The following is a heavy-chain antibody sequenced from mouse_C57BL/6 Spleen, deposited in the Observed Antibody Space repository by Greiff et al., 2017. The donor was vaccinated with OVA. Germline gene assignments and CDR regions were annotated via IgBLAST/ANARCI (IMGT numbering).Heavy chain of an antibody. CDR2: IDPETGGT. J-gene: IGHJ2*01. V-gene: IGHV1-15*01. CDR3: TLYYGST. Sequence: VQLHQSGAELVRPGASVTLSCKASGYTFTDYEMHWVQQTPVHGLEWIGAIDPETGGTAYNQKFKGKAILTADKSSSTAYMELRSLTSEDSAVYYCTLYYGSTWGQGTTLTVSS. D-gene: IGHD1-1*01. CDR1: GYTFTDYE.